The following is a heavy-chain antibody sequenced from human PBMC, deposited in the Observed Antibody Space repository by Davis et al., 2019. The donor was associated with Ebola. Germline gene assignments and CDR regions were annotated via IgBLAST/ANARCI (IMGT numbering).Heavy chain of an antibody. CDR1: GGSFSGYY. J-gene: IGHJ6*02. D-gene: IGHD2-15*01. V-gene: IGHV4-34*01. CDR3: AGSRIVVVVAATRGNYYYYGMDV. CDR2: INHSGST. Sequence: MPGGSLRLSCAVYGGSFSGYYWSWIRQPPGKGLEWIGEINHSGSTNYNPSLKSRVTISVDTSKNQFSLKVRSVTAADTAVYYCAGSRIVVVVAATRGNYYYYGMDVWGQGTTVTVSS.